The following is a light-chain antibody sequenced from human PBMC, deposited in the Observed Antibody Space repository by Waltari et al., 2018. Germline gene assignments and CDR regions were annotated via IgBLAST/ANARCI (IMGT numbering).Light chain of an antibody. J-gene: IGKJ4*01. Sequence: EIVLTQSPGTLPWSPGERATLSCRASQSLSSTYLAWYQQKPGQAPMLLIYDASSRATGIPDRFSGSGSGTDFTLTISRLQPEDFAVYYCQQYNSSPLTFGGGTKVEIK. CDR2: DAS. CDR1: QSLSSTY. CDR3: QQYNSSPLT. V-gene: IGKV3-20*01.